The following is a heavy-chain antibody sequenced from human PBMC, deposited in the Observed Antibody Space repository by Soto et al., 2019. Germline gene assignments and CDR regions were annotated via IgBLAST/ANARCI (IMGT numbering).Heavy chain of an antibody. D-gene: IGHD4-17*01. CDR1: GFTFSSYA. CDR3: AKDLSTVTTVYGMDI. CDR2: ISGSGGST. Sequence: EVQLLESGGGLVQPGGSLRLSCAASGFTFSSYAMSWVRQAPGKGLEWVSGISGSGGSTYYADSVKGRFTISRDNSKNTLYLQITGLRAEDTAVYYCAKDLSTVTTVYGMDIWGQGTTVTVSS. J-gene: IGHJ6*02. V-gene: IGHV3-23*01.